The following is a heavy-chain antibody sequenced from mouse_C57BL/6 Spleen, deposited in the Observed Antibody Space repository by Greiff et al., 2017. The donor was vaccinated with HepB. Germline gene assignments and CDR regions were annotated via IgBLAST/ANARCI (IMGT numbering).Heavy chain of an antibody. J-gene: IGHJ2*01. D-gene: IGHD2-10*01. CDR1: GFTFSSYA. CDR3: ARDSYYGNYFDY. CDR2: ISDGGSYT. Sequence: EVKLMESGGGLVKPGGSLKLSCAASGFTFSSYAMSWVRQTPEKRLEWVATISDGGSYTYYPDNVKGRFTISRDNAKNNLYLQMSHLKSEDTAMYYCARDSYYGNYFDYWGQGTTLTVSS. V-gene: IGHV5-4*01.